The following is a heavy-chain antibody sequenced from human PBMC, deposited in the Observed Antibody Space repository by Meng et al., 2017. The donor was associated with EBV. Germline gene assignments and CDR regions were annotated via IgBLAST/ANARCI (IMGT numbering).Heavy chain of an antibody. D-gene: IGHD3-10*01. J-gene: IGHJ4*02. CDR3: ASESGRGYTPDY. V-gene: IGHV1-69*01. CDR1: GGPFRYYA. CDR2: FLPRLGAP. Sequence: QVRFVQSAGGGKKPGSSVKVSCKTSGGPFRYYAISWVRQAPGQGLEWLGGFLPRLGAPNYAQKFHGRVKITADESTSTHYMDLSSLRSEDTAIYYCASESGRGYTPDYWGQGTLVTVSS.